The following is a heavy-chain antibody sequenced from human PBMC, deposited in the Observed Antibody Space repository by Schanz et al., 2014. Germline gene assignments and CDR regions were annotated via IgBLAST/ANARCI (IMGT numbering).Heavy chain of an antibody. D-gene: IGHD3-3*01. V-gene: IGHV3-21*01. CDR3: ARDKGGYYPFDY. J-gene: IGHJ4*02. CDR2: ISSSRTYI. Sequence: EVRLVESGGTLVKPGGSLRVSCAASGFTFRNAWMNWVRQAPGKGLEWVSSISSSRTYIYYADSVKGRFTISRDNAQNSLFLQMNSLRAEDTAVYYCARDKGGYYPFDYWGQGTLVTVSS. CDR1: GFTFRNAW.